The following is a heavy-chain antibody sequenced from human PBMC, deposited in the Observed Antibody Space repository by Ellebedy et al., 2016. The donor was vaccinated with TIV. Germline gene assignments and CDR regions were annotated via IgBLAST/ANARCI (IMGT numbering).Heavy chain of an antibody. D-gene: IGHD4-23*01. CDR3: AREQDGNKNS. Sequence: AASVKVSCKASGYTFTDYYMHWVRQAPGQGLEWMGWIRPINGGTNSAQKFQGRVTMTRDTSISTAYTALSSLTSDDTAIYYCAREQDGNKNSWGQGTLVSVSS. V-gene: IGHV1-2*02. CDR2: IRPINGGT. CDR1: GYTFTDYY. J-gene: IGHJ4*02.